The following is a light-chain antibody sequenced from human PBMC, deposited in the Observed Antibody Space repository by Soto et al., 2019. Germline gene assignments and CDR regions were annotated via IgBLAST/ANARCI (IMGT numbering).Light chain of an antibody. Sequence: DILMTQSPATLSASVGDRVTITCRASQSLSGWLAWYQQKPGKAPKLLIYDASSLESGVSSRFSGSGSGTEFALTISSLQPDDFATYYCQQYNSYPWTFGQRTKVDIK. V-gene: IGKV1-5*01. CDR3: QQYNSYPWT. CDR1: QSLSGW. J-gene: IGKJ1*01. CDR2: DAS.